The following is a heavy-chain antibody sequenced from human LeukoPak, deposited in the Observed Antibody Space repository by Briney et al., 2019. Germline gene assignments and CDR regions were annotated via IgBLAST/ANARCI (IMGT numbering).Heavy chain of an antibody. CDR3: AKDLATNRFTAYDY. D-gene: IGHD1-14*01. J-gene: IGHJ4*02. CDR2: FSLTGDRT. CDR1: GFTVSSFA. V-gene: IGHV3-23*01. Sequence: PGGSLRLSCAASGFTVSSFAMSWVRQAPGKGLEWVSGFSLTGDRTYYTDSVKGRLTISRDNSKNTLFLQMNRLRADDTAIYYCAKDLATNRFTAYDYWGQGTLVTVSS.